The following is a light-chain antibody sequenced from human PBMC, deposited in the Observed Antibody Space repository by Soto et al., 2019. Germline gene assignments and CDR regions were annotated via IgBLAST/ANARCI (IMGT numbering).Light chain of an antibody. CDR1: QNIYTW. CDR2: KAS. CDR3: QQYERYST. Sequence: DYQVTQSPSTLSASVGDRVTITCRASQNIYTWLAWYPQKPGIAPKLLIHKASTLESGVPSRFRGSGYGTEFTLTISGLQPEDSATYYCQQYERYSTFGQGTKVEIK. V-gene: IGKV1-5*03. J-gene: IGKJ1*01.